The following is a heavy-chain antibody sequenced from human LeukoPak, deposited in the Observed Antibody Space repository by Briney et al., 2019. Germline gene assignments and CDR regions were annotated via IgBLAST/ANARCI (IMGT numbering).Heavy chain of an antibody. Sequence: SVTVSCKASGGSFGSYAISWVRQAPGQGLEWMGRVIPILDTTNYAQKFQGRVTITADKSTSTAYMEVSSLRSDDTAMYYCARQDYAYFYMDVWGEGTTITVS. CDR1: GGSFGSYA. CDR2: VIPILDTT. CDR3: ARQDYAYFYMDV. J-gene: IGHJ6*03. V-gene: IGHV1-69*04.